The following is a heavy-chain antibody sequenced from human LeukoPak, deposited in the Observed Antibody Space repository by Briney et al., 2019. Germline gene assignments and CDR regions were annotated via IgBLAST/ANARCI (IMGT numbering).Heavy chain of an antibody. D-gene: IGHD1-26*01. V-gene: IGHV4-59*08. CDR2: VYHSGTA. J-gene: IGHJ4*02. Sequence: PSETLSLTCSVSIGSIINYYWSWIRQAPGKGLEWIGYVYHSGTANYNPSLKRRVTISADTSKNHFSLRLRSVSAADTAVYYCARHGGTLGYFDSWGQGTLVTVSS. CDR3: ARHGGTLGYFDS. CDR1: IGSIINYY.